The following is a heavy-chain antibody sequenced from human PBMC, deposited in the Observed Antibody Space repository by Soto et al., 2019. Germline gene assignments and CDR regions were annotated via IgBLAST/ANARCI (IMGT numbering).Heavy chain of an antibody. CDR3: ATLTLPGGFGEQRLEAFDI. CDR1: GGSISSSSYY. CDR2: IYYSGST. Sequence: QLQLQESGPGLVKPSETLSLTCTVSGGSISSSSYYWGWIRQPPGKGLEWIGSIYYSGSTYYNPSLKRRVTISVDTSKNQFSLKLSSVTAADTAVYYCATLTLPGGFGEQRLEAFDIWGQGTMVTVSS. J-gene: IGHJ3*02. V-gene: IGHV4-39*01. D-gene: IGHD3-10*01.